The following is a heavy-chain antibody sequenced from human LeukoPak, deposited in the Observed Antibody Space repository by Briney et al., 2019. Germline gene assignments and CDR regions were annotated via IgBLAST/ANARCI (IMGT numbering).Heavy chain of an antibody. CDR3: ARPICSGGSCYGPFDY. CDR1: GGSFSGYY. Sequence: PSETLSLTCAVYGGSFSGYYRSWIRQPPGKGLEWIGEINHSGSTNYNPSLKSRVTISVDTSKNQFSLKLSSVTAADTAVYYCARPICSGGSCYGPFDYWGQGTLVTVSS. D-gene: IGHD2-15*01. CDR2: INHSGST. J-gene: IGHJ4*02. V-gene: IGHV4-34*01.